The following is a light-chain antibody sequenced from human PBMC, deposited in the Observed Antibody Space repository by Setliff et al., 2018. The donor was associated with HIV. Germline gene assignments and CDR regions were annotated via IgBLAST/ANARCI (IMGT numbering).Light chain of an antibody. CDR2: EVN. CDR3: CSYTSSTTYV. CDR1: RSDIGTYDL. J-gene: IGLJ1*01. V-gene: IGLV2-23*02. Sequence: QSALAQPRSVSGSPGQSVTISCTGTRSDIGTYDLVSWYRQYPGKAPKLIIYEVNRRPAGVSDRLSGSKSGNTASLTISGLRAEDEATYYCCSYTSSTTYVFGTGTKVTVL.